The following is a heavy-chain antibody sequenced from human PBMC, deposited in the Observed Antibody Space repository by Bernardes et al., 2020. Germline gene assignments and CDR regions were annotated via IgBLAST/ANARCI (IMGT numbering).Heavy chain of an antibody. J-gene: IGHJ4*02. CDR2: ISYDGSNK. CDR1: GFTFSSYG. V-gene: IGHV3-30*03. Sequence: GGSLRLSCAASGFTFSSYGMHWVRQAPGKGLEWVAVISYDGSNKYYADSVKGRFTISRDNSKNTLYLQMNSLRAEDTAVYYCARDYGDYASHNWGQGTLVTVSS. CDR3: ARDYGDYASHN. D-gene: IGHD4-17*01.